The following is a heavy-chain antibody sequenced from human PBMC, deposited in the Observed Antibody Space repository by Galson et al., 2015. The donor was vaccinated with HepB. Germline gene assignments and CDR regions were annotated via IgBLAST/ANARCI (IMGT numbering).Heavy chain of an antibody. J-gene: IGHJ2*01. D-gene: IGHD3-22*01. CDR1: GYTFTSYA. V-gene: IGHV7-4-1*02. CDR3: ARLLVVVITDTWYFDL. Sequence: SVKVSCKASGYTFTSYAMNWVRQAPGQGLEWMGWINTNTGNPTYAQGFTGRFVFSLDTSVSTAYLQISSLKAEDTAVYYCARLLVVVITDTWYFDLWGRGTLVTVSS. CDR2: INTNTGNP.